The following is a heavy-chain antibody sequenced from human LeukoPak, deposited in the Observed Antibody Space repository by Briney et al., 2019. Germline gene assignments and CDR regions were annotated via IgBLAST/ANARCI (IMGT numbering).Heavy chain of an antibody. CDR3: ARVCIAAAGDNWFDP. J-gene: IGHJ5*02. D-gene: IGHD6-13*01. CDR1: GGSVSSGSYY. V-gene: IGHV4-61*01. Sequence: SETLSLTCTVSGGSVSSGSYYWSWIRQPPGKGLEWIGYIYYSGSTNYNPSLKSRVTISVDTSKNQFSLKLSSVTAADTAVYYCARVCIAAAGDNWFDPWGQETLVTVSS. CDR2: IYYSGST.